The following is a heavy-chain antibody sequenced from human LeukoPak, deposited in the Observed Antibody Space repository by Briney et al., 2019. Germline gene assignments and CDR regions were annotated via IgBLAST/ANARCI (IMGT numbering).Heavy chain of an antibody. Sequence: GGSLRLSCAASGFTFSHNYMSWIRQAPGKGLEWLSYISSSSTYTNYADSVKGRFTISRDNAKNSLYLQMNSLRADDTAVYYCARARAITSWYFDLWGRGTLVTVSS. CDR1: GFTFSHNY. V-gene: IGHV3-11*06. D-gene: IGHD1-26*01. CDR2: ISSSSTYT. J-gene: IGHJ2*01. CDR3: ARARAITSWYFDL.